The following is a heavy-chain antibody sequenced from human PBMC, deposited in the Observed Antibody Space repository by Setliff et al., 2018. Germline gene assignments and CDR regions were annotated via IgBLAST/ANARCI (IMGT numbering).Heavy chain of an antibody. V-gene: IGHV1-18*01. D-gene: IGHD3-10*01. Sequence: GASVKVSCKASGHFLSSYGVTWVRQAPGRGLQWMGWISPYNGNTKYAQNLQGRLTLTTDISTSTAYMELGSLTTDDTAVYYCARVESMVRGKNILRHFDYWGQGIQVTVSS. CDR3: ARVESMVRGKNILRHFDY. CDR2: ISPYNGNT. J-gene: IGHJ4*02. CDR1: GHFLSSYG.